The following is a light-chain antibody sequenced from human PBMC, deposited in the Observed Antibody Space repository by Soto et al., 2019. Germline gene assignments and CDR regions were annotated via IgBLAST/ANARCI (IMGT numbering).Light chain of an antibody. CDR2: DAS. CDR3: QQYNSYWT. J-gene: IGKJ1*01. V-gene: IGKV1-5*01. Sequence: DIQMTHSPSTLSASVLDRVTLTFRASQTISSWLAWYQQKPGKAPKLLIYDASSLESGVPSRFSGSGSGTEFTLTISSLQPDDFATYYCQQYNSYWTFGQGTKVE. CDR1: QTISSW.